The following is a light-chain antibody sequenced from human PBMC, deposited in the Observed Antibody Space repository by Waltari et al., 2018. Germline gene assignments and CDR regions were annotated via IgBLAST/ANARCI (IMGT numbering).Light chain of an antibody. CDR3: VIDMGNGISV. J-gene: IGLJ2*01. Sequence: QTVVTQEPSDSVSPGGTATPTSGLSSGSVTTNSYPSWYQQTPGQAPRTLIYNTNARSSGVPDRFSGAILGNKAARTSTGAQADDECDYCCVIDMGNGISVFGGGTKLTVL. CDR1: SGSVTTNSY. CDR2: NTN. V-gene: IGLV8-61*01.